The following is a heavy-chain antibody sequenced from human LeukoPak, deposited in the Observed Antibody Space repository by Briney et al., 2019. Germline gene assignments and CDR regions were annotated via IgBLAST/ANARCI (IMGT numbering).Heavy chain of an antibody. D-gene: IGHD5-18*01. J-gene: IGHJ4*02. CDR3: ARLTHFNTAMVYNYFDY. CDR1: GGSISSSSYY. CDR2: IYYSGST. Sequence: SETLSLTCTVSGGSISSSSYYWGWIRQPPGKGLEWIGSIYYSGSTYYNPSLKSRVTISVDTSKNQFSLKLSSVTAADTAVYYCARLTHFNTAMVYNYFDYWGQGTLVTVSS. V-gene: IGHV4-39*01.